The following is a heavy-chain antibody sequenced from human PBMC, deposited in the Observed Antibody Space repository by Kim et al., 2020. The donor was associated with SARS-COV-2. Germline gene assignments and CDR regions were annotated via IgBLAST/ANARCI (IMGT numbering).Heavy chain of an antibody. CDR3: ANIVVVTASDAFDI. D-gene: IGHD2-21*02. V-gene: IGHV3-30*04. CDR1: GFTFSSYA. Sequence: GGSLRLSCAASGFTFSSYAMHWVRQAPGKGLEWVAVISYDGSNKYYADSVKGRFTISRDNSKNTLYLQMNSLRAEDTAVYYCANIVVVTASDAFDIWGQGTMVTVSS. CDR2: ISYDGSNK. J-gene: IGHJ3*02.